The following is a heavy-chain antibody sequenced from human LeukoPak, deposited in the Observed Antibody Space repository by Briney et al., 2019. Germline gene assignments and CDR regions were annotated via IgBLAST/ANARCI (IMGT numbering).Heavy chain of an antibody. V-gene: IGHV5-51*01. CDR3: ARGGSSPGYPNRWYWFDP. J-gene: IGHJ5*02. D-gene: IGHD4-23*01. CDR1: GYSFTTYW. Sequence: GESLKISCKGSGYSFTTYWIGWVRQMPGKGLEWMGIIYPGDSDTRYSPSFQGQVTISADKSISTAYLQWSSLKASDTAMYYCARGGSSPGYPNRWYWFDPWGQGTLVTVSS. CDR2: IYPGDSDT.